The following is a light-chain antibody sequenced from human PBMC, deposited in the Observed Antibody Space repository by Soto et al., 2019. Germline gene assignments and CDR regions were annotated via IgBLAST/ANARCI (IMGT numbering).Light chain of an antibody. CDR1: QSVSSRW. CDR3: QQYGDSPWT. J-gene: IGKJ1*01. V-gene: IGKV3-20*01. Sequence: EIVLTQSPGTLSLSPGERATLSCRASQSVSSRWLAWYQQKPGQAPRLLIYGASSRATGIPDRFSGSGSGTDFTLTISRLEPEDFAVYFCQQYGDSPWTFGQGTKVDIK. CDR2: GAS.